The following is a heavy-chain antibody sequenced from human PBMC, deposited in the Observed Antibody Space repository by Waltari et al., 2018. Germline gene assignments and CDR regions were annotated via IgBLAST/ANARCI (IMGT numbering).Heavy chain of an antibody. V-gene: IGHV3-48*01. CDR1: GLTFSSYS. D-gene: IGHD3-22*01. CDR3: ARDLFDYYDSSGYPPDAFDI. Sequence: EVQLLESGCGLVQPGGSLRLACAASGLTFSSYSMHWVRQAPGQGLAWVSYISSSSSTIYYADSVKGRFTISRDNAKNSLYLQMNSLRAEDTAVYYCARDLFDYYDSSGYPPDAFDIWGQGTMVTVSS. J-gene: IGHJ3*02. CDR2: ISSSSSTI.